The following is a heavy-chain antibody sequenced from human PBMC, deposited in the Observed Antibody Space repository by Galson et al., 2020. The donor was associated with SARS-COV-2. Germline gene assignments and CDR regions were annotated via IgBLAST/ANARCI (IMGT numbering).Heavy chain of an antibody. J-gene: IGHJ5*02. V-gene: IGHV1-18*04. CDR2: ISASNGNT. Sequence: SVKVSCKASGYTFTSYGISWLRQAPGKGLEGMGWISASNGNTNYAQKLQGRVTMTTDTSTSTAYMELRSLRSDDTAVYYCARETNYGSGSYNWFDPWGQGTLVTVSS. D-gene: IGHD6-19*01. CDR3: ARETNYGSGSYNWFDP. CDR1: GYTFTSYG.